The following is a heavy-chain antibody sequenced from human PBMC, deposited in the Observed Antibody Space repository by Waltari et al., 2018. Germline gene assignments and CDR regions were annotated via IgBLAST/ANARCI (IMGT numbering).Heavy chain of an antibody. CDR3: AKEALQYSGSYGTFGY. J-gene: IGHJ4*02. D-gene: IGHD1-26*01. Sequence: QVQLVESGGGVVQPGRSLRLSCAASGFTFSSYGMHWVRQAPGKGLEWVAVISYDGSNKDYADSVKGRFTISRDNSKNTLYLKMNSLRAEDTAVYYCAKEALQYSGSYGTFGYWGQGTLVTVSS. CDR2: ISYDGSNK. CDR1: GFTFSSYG. V-gene: IGHV3-30*18.